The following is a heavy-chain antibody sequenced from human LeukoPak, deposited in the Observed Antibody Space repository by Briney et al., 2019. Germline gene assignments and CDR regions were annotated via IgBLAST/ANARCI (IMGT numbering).Heavy chain of an antibody. CDR3: ARDPGGTQF. Sequence: PGGSLRLSCAASGFTFSSYAMSWVRQAPGKGLEWVSVIYSGGSTYYADSVKGRFTISRDNTKNTLYLQMNSLRAEDTAVYYCARDPGGTQFWGQGTLVTVSS. J-gene: IGHJ4*02. D-gene: IGHD1-1*01. CDR2: IYSGGST. V-gene: IGHV3-66*01. CDR1: GFTFSSYA.